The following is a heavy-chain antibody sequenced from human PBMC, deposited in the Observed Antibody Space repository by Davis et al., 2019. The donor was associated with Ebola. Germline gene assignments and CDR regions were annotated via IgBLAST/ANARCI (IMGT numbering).Heavy chain of an antibody. J-gene: IGHJ6*03. CDR3: ARAVSPTSDYYMDV. CDR1: GYIFTSYD. V-gene: IGHV1-8*01. Sequence: AASVKVSCKASGYIFTSYDINWVRQATGQGLEWMGWMNPNSGNTGYARKFQDRVTMTRDTSMNTAYVELSGLTSDDTATYYCARAVSPTSDYYMDVWGQGTAVTVSS. CDR2: MNPNSGNT. D-gene: IGHD5/OR15-5a*01.